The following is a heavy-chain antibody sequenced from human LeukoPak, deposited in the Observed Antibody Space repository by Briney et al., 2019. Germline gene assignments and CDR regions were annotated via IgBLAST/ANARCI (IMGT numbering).Heavy chain of an antibody. J-gene: IGHJ4*01. D-gene: IGHD1-26*01. Sequence: GGSLRLSCAASGFTFSTYNMNWVRQAPGKGLEWVSFISSGSRIIYYADSVKGRFTVSRDNAKNSLYLQMNSLRDEDTAVYYCTRNPAGIGDYWGQGTLVTVSS. CDR3: TRNPAGIGDY. CDR2: ISSGSRII. CDR1: GFTFSTYN. V-gene: IGHV3-48*02.